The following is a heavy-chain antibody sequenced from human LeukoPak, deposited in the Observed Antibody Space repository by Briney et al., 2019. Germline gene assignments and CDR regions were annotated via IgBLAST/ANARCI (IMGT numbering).Heavy chain of an antibody. CDR2: INPNSGGT. Sequence: ASVKVSCKASGYTFTDYYMHWVRQAPGQGLEWMGWINPNSGGTNSAKNFQGRVTMTRDTSISTAYMELSRLKSDDTAVYYCARERGSSDSPDSWGQGTLVTVSS. CDR1: GYTFTDYY. CDR3: ARERGSSDSPDS. V-gene: IGHV1-2*02. D-gene: IGHD2-2*01. J-gene: IGHJ4*02.